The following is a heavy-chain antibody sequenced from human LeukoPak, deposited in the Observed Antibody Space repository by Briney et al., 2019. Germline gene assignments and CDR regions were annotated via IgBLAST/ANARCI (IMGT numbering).Heavy chain of an antibody. D-gene: IGHD5-12*01. CDR1: GFTFSSYA. CDR2: ISGSGGST. CDR3: ARDSFLTQPNYGGHETDYYYYYMDV. V-gene: IGHV3-23*01. Sequence: PGGSLRLSCAASGFTFSSYAMSWVRQAPGKGLEWVSAISGSGGSTYYADSVKGRFTISRDNAKNSLYLQMNSLRAEDTAVYYCARDSFLTQPNYGGHETDYYYYYMDVWGKGTTVTVSS. J-gene: IGHJ6*03.